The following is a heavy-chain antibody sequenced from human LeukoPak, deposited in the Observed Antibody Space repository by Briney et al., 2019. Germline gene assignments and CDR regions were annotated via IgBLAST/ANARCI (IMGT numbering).Heavy chain of an antibody. V-gene: IGHV1-8*02. D-gene: IGHD3-22*01. J-gene: IGHJ4*02. CDR2: MNPNSGNT. Sequence: ASVKVSCKASGYTFTSYGISWVRQAPGQGLEWMGWMNPNSGNTGYAQKFQGRVTMTRNTSISTAYMELSSLRSEDTAVYYCAISDYYDSSGYLDYWGQGTLVTVSS. CDR1: GYTFTSYG. CDR3: AISDYYDSSGYLDY.